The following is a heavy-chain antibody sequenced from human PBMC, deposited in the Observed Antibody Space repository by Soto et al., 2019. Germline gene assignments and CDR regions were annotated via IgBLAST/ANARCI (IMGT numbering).Heavy chain of an antibody. Sequence: QVQLVDSGGGLVKPGGSLRLSCAASGFSFSNYYCTYIRQAPGKGLEWIAYISSSGTITHYADSVQVRFSISRENAKYSLSLQLNDLRVEDTAVYYCARSRLGVGDPFDLWGQGTSVLVSS. D-gene: IGHD6-6*01. J-gene: IGHJ3*01. V-gene: IGHV3-11*01. CDR2: ISSSGTIT. CDR1: GFSFSNYY. CDR3: ARSRLGVGDPFDL.